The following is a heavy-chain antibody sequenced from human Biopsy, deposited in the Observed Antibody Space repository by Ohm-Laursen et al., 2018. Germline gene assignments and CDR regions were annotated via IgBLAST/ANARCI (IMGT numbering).Heavy chain of an antibody. J-gene: IGHJ1*01. CDR1: GGTFSNYG. CDR3: ATKLTGYFHH. Sequence: GASVKVSCNAPGGTFSNYGVNWVRQAPGQGLEWLGRISGYNGNTLYAQKFQDRVTVAADTSSSTATMELRSLRSDDTAVYYCATKLTGYFHHWGQGTLVIVSS. D-gene: IGHD3-9*01. CDR2: ISGYNGNT. V-gene: IGHV1-18*01.